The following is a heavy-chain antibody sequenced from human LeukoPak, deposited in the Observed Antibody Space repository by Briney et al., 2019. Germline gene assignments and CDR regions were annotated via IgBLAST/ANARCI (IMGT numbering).Heavy chain of an antibody. CDR2: LHPDGSER. CDR1: GFRFTGYS. V-gene: IGHV3-7*01. Sequence: GTLRLSCAASGFRFTGYSMTWVRQAPGKGLEWVARLHPDGSERTYVGSVEGRFTVSGDNAKSSLYLQMNSLRVEDTAVYYCARGGYSFDYLGQGTLVTVSS. D-gene: IGHD5-12*01. CDR3: ARGGYSFDY. J-gene: IGHJ4*02.